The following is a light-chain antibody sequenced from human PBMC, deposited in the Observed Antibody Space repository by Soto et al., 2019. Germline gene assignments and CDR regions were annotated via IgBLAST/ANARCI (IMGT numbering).Light chain of an antibody. V-gene: IGLV2-23*01. CDR2: EGS. J-gene: IGLJ3*02. Sequence: QSALTQPASVSGSPGQSITNSCTGTSSDVGSYNLVSWYQQHPGKAPKLMIYEGSKRPSGVSNRFSGSKSGNTASLTISGLQAEDEADYYCCSYAGSSTFMFGGGTKLTVL. CDR1: SSDVGSYNL. CDR3: CSYAGSSTFM.